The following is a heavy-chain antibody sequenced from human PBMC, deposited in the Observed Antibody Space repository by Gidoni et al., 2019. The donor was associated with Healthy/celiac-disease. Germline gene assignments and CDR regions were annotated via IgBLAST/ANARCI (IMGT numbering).Heavy chain of an antibody. Sequence: QVQLQESGPGLVKPSQTLSLTCTFSVGSISSGGYYWSWIRQHPGKGLEWIGYIYYSGSTYYNPSLKSRVTISVDTSKNQFSLKLSSVTAADTAVYYCARTALMNLASFDYWGQGTLVTVSS. V-gene: IGHV4-31*03. CDR3: ARTALMNLASFDY. CDR1: VGSISSGGYY. CDR2: IYYSGST. J-gene: IGHJ4*02.